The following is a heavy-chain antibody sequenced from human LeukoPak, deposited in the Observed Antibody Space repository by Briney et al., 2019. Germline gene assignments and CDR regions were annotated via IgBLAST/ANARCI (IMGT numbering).Heavy chain of an antibody. CDR2: ISNSGGRT. J-gene: IGHJ4*02. Sequence: GGSLRLSCAASGFTFSSYAMSWVRQAPGKGLEWVSSISNSGGRTFYTDSVEGRFTISGDNPKITLYLQMNSLRAEDTAVYYCAKSYNGYESKPDYWGQGTLVTVSS. CDR1: GFTFSSYA. CDR3: AKSYNGYESKPDY. D-gene: IGHD5-12*01. V-gene: IGHV3-23*01.